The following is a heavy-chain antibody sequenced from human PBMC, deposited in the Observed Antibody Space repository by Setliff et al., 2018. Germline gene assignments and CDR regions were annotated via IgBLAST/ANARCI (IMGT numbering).Heavy chain of an antibody. CDR1: GYTFTSYA. Sequence: ASVKVSCKASGYTFTSYALHWVRQAPGQRLEWMGWINAGNGNTRYSQEFQGRVTMTTDTSTSTAYMELSSLRSDDTAVYYCARFSGHNYGSFDSWGQGTLVTVSS. CDR2: INAGNGNT. D-gene: IGHD5-18*01. J-gene: IGHJ4*02. CDR3: ARFSGHNYGSFDS. V-gene: IGHV1-3*01.